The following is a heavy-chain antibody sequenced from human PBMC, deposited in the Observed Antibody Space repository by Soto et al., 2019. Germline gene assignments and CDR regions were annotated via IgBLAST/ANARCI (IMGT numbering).Heavy chain of an antibody. CDR1: GDSVSSNSAA. V-gene: IGHV6-1*01. D-gene: IGHD2-21*01. Sequence: SQTLSLTCDISGDSVSSNSAAWNWIRQSPSRGLEWLGRADYRSKWFNDYAESVKSRITINPDTSKNQFSLQLSSLTPEDTAVYYCARGRNSAFDVWGQGTMVTVSS. CDR2: ADYRSKWFN. CDR3: ARGRNSAFDV. J-gene: IGHJ3*01.